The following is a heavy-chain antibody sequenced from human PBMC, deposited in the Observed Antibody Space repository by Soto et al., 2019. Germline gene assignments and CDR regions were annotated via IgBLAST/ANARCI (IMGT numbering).Heavy chain of an antibody. CDR1: GGSISSGYYY. V-gene: IGHV4-30-4*01. D-gene: IGHD6-6*01. CDR2: IYYSGNT. Sequence: PSETLSLTCSVPGGSISSGYYYWSWIRQPPGKGLEWIGNIYYSGNTYYNPSLKSRLIISIDTSKNQFSLKLSSVTAADTAVYYCARRGAARILRGYYYGMDVWGQGTTVTVSS. CDR3: ARRGAARILRGYYYGMDV. J-gene: IGHJ6*02.